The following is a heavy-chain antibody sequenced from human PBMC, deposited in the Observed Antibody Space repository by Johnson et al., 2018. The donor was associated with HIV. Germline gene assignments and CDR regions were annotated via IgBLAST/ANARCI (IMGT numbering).Heavy chain of an antibody. D-gene: IGHD2-8*02. V-gene: IGHV3-66*01. J-gene: IGHJ3*02. CDR1: GFTVSSNC. Sequence: VQLVESGGGVVRPGGSLRLSCAASGFTVSSNCMTWVRQAPGKGLEWVSVIYSDDSTYYADSVKGRFPISRDHAKNRVYRQMDNLRVEETAVYYCARWGRGSIVLVVYARSDAFDIWGQGTMVTVSS. CDR3: ARWGRGSIVLVVYARSDAFDI. CDR2: IYSDDST.